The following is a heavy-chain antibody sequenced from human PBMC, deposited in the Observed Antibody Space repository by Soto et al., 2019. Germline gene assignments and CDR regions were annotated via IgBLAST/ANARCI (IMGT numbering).Heavy chain of an antibody. V-gene: IGHV1-3*01. J-gene: IGHJ6*02. CDR3: ASSYYGSGNPKDYYYGMDV. Sequence: ASVKVSCKASGYTFTSYAMHWVRQSPGQRLEWMGWINAGNGNTKYSQKFQGRVTITRDTSASTAYMELSSLRSEDTAVYYCASSYYGSGNPKDYYYGMDVWGQGTAVTVSS. D-gene: IGHD3-10*01. CDR2: INAGNGNT. CDR1: GYTFTSYA.